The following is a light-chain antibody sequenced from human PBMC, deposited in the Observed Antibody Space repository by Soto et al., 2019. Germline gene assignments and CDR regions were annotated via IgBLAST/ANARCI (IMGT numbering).Light chain of an antibody. CDR1: QSVSSSS. V-gene: IGKV3-20*01. Sequence: EIVLTQSPGTLSLSPGERATLSCRASQSVSSSSLAWYQQKPGQAPRLLIYGASSRATGMPDRFSGSGSGTDFTLTISRLEPEDFAVFYCQQYGSSPYTFGKGTKLEIK. CDR2: GAS. CDR3: QQYGSSPYT. J-gene: IGKJ2*01.